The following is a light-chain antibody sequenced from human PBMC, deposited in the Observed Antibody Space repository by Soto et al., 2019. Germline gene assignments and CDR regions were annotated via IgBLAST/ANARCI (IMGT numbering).Light chain of an antibody. CDR1: SNDIGAYKY. Sequence: QSVLTQPASVSGSPGQSITISCTGSSNDIGAYKYVSWYQQHPGKAPKLIIFEVSNRPSGVSNRFSGSKSGNTASLTIAGLQAEDEADYHCSSYTTGSTLYVFGGGTKVTVL. CDR3: SSYTTGSTLYV. CDR2: EVS. J-gene: IGLJ1*01. V-gene: IGLV2-14*01.